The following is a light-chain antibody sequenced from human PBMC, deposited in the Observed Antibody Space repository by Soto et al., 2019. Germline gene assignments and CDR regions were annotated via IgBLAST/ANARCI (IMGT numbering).Light chain of an antibody. V-gene: IGKV1-5*01. CDR1: QTIGTW. CDR2: HAS. J-gene: IGKJ2*01. Sequence: DIQMTQSPSTLSATVGDRVTITCRASQTIGTWLAWYQHKPGKAPKFLISHASSLETGVPSRFSGSGSGTEFTLTITNLQPEDFATYYCHQYKSYLYSFGQGTKLEI. CDR3: HQYKSYLYS.